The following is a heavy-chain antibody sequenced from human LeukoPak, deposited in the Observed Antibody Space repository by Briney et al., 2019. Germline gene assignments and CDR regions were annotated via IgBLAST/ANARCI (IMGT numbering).Heavy chain of an antibody. D-gene: IGHD1-26*01. Sequence: GESLKISCKGSGYNFTNYWIGWVRQMSGKGLEWMGVIYPGDSDTTYSPSFQGQVTISADKSISTAYLQWSSLKASDTAMYYCARRGNGGSYYPNWFDPWGQGTLVTVSS. CDR3: ARRGNGGSYYPNWFDP. CDR1: GYNFTNYW. CDR2: IYPGDSDT. V-gene: IGHV5-51*01. J-gene: IGHJ5*02.